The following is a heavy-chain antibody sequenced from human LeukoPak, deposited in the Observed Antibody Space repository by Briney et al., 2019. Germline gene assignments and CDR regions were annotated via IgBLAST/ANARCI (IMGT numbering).Heavy chain of an antibody. D-gene: IGHD3-22*01. CDR1: GFTFDDYA. V-gene: IGHV3-9*01. CDR3: AKYSLSYYYDSSGYKDY. CDR2: ISWNSCSI. Sequence: GGSLRLSCAASGFTFDDYAMHWVRQAPGKGLKGVSGISWNSCSIGYADSVKGPFTISSDTAKNSLYLQMNSLRAEDTALYYFAKYSLSYYYDSSGYKDYWGQGTLVTVSS. J-gene: IGHJ4*02.